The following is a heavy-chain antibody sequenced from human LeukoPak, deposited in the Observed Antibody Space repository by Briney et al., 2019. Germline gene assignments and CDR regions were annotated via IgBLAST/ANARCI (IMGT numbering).Heavy chain of an antibody. Sequence: SETLSLTCTVSGGSISSSSYYWGWIRQPPGKGLEWIGNISYSGSTYYNPSLKSRVTISVDTSKNQFSLKLSSVTAADTAVYYCARNYYDIGYFDYWGQGTLSPSPQ. J-gene: IGHJ4*02. CDR2: ISYSGST. CDR3: ARNYYDIGYFDY. CDR1: GGSISSSSYY. V-gene: IGHV4-39*01. D-gene: IGHD3-22*01.